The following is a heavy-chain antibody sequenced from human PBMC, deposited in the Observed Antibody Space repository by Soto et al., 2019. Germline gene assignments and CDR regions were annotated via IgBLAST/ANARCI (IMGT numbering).Heavy chain of an antibody. V-gene: IGHV4-59*08. CDR1: GGSISSYY. Sequence: QVQLQESGPGLVKPSETLSLTCTVSGGSISSYYWSWIRQPPGKGLEWIGYIYYSGSTNYNPSLKSRVPISVDTSKNQFSLKLSSVTAADTAVYYCARTYCGGDCYSYYFDYWGQGTLVTVSS. CDR2: IYYSGST. D-gene: IGHD2-21*01. CDR3: ARTYCGGDCYSYYFDY. J-gene: IGHJ4*02.